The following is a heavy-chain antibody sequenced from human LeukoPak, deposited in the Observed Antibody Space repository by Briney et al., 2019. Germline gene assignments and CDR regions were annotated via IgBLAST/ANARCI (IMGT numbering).Heavy chain of an antibody. D-gene: IGHD6-13*01. CDR3: AKDAGAAAGYYFDY. Sequence: GGSLRLSCAASGFTFSSYGMHWVRQAPGKGLEWVAFIRYDGSNKYYADSVKGRFTISRDNSKNTLYLQMNSLRAEDTAVYYCAKDAGAAAGYYFDYWGQGTLVTVSS. CDR1: GFTFSSYG. J-gene: IGHJ4*02. CDR2: IRYDGSNK. V-gene: IGHV3-30*02.